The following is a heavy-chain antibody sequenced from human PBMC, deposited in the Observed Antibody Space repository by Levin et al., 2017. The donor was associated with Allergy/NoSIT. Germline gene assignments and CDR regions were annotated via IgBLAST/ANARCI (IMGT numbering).Heavy chain of an antibody. V-gene: IGHV3-49*03. CDR1: GFTFGDYA. D-gene: IGHD2/OR15-2a*01. Sequence: GGSLRLSCTASGFTFGDYAMSWFRQAPGKGLEWVGFIRRRAYGGTTEYAASVKGRFTISRDDSKSIVYLQMSSLKTEDTAVYYWSSDEFGSNILHYAGDYWGQGTLVTVSS. CDR2: IRRRAYGGTT. CDR3: SSDEFGSNILHYAGDY. J-gene: IGHJ4*02.